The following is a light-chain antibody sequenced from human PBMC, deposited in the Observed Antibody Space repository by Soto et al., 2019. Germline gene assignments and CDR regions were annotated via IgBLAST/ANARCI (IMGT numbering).Light chain of an antibody. V-gene: IGLV2-14*01. Sequence: QSALTQPASVSGSPGQSITISCTGTSSDVGGYKYVSWYQQHPDKAPKLIIFEVSNRPSGISSRFSGSKSGNTASLTISGLQAEDEADYYCCSHARGSSWVFGGGTKLNVL. J-gene: IGLJ3*02. CDR1: SSDVGGYKY. CDR2: EVS. CDR3: CSHARGSSWV.